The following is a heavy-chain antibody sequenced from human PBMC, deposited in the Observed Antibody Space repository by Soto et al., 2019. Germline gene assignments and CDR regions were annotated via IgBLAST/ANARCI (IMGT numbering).Heavy chain of an antibody. Sequence: QVQLVQSGAEVKKSGASVKVSCKASGNTFTSYYIHWVRQAPGQGLEWMGIINPSGDKTNNAQQLQGRVTMTRDTSTSTVYMELSNLRSEDTAVYYCTSEIRLSQCLLFDYWGQGTLVTVSS. D-gene: IGHD3-16*01. CDR2: INPSGDKT. V-gene: IGHV1-46*03. J-gene: IGHJ4*02. CDR1: GNTFTSYY. CDR3: TSEIRLSQCLLFDY.